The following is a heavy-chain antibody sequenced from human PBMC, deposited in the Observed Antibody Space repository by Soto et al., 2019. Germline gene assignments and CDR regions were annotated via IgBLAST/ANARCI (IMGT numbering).Heavy chain of an antibody. CDR2: XYPGXTXX. CDR1: GYTFTNYW. J-gene: IGHJ6*02. CDR3: LASIFYYGMDV. V-gene: IGHV5-51*01. Sequence: PGASLKISCKRSGYTFTNYWIARVRQMPGKGLDGXXXXYPGXTXXXXXXSFNGQVTIAADKSFSTADVLGSTLKASDTAIYYCLASIFYYGMDVGRQGTTVT.